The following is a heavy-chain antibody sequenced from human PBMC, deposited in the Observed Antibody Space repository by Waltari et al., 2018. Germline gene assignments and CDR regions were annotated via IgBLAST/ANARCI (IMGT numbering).Heavy chain of an antibody. J-gene: IGHJ4*02. V-gene: IGHV3-23*04. CDR3: TRSISQGVTASDY. CDR2: IRASGGNV. Sequence: EVQLVESGGGLIQPGGSLRLSCAASGFSISAYGVRWVRQAPGKGLEWVSRIRASGGNVAYTDSVMGRFTISRDTSQNTVYLQMIGLRVEDTAVYYCTRSISQGVTASDYWGQGTLVTVSS. D-gene: IGHD3-10*01. CDR1: GFSISAYG.